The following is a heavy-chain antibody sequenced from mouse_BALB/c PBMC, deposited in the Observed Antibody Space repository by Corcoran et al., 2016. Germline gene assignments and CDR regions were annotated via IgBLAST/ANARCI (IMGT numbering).Heavy chain of an antibody. CDR3: ARCPRILYYFDY. J-gene: IGHJ2*01. CDR1: GYSFTGYY. Sequence: EVQLQQSGPELVKPGASVKISCKASGYSFTGYYMHWVKQSHVKSLEWIGRINPYNGATSYNQNFKDKASLTVDKSSSTAYMELHSLTSEDSAVYYCARCPRILYYFDYWGQGTTLTVSS. CDR2: INPYNGAT. V-gene: IGHV1-26*01. D-gene: IGHD2-10*02.